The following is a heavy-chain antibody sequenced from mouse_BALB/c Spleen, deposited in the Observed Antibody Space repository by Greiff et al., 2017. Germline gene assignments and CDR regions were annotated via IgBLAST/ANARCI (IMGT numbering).Heavy chain of an antibody. CDR2: IWAGGST. V-gene: IGHV2-9*02. D-gene: IGHD2-4*01. J-gene: IGHJ2*01. Sequence: QVQLKESGPGLVAPSQSLSITCTVSGFSLTSYGVHWVRQPPGKGLEWLGVIWAGGSTNYNSALMSRLSISKDNSKSQVFLKMNSLQTDDTAMYYCARDDDYDGGFDYWGQGTTLTVSA. CDR1: GFSLTSYG. CDR3: ARDDDYDGGFDY.